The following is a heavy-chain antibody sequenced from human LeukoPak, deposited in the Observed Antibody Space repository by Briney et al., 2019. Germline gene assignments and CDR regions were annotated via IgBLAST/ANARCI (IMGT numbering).Heavy chain of an antibody. Sequence: GGSLRLSCAASGFTFSTYWMSWVRQAPGEGLEWVATIRQDGSEKYYVDSVKGRFSISRDNAKNSLYLQMNGLRAEDTGVYYCAAQLARGVDYWGQGTLVTVSS. D-gene: IGHD6-6*01. CDR3: AAQLARGVDY. V-gene: IGHV3-7*01. J-gene: IGHJ4*02. CDR1: GFTFSTYW. CDR2: IRQDGSEK.